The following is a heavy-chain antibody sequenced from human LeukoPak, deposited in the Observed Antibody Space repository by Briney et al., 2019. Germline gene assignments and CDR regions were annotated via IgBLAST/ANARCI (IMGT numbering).Heavy chain of an antibody. D-gene: IGHD3-10*01. CDR2: ISWNSGSI. CDR1: GFTFDDYA. Sequence: GGSLRLSCAASGFTFDDYAMHWVRQAPGKGLEWVSGISWNSGSIGYADSVKGRFTISRDNAKNSLYLQMNSLRAEDMALYYCAKAKGSLPWFGELSLDYWGQGTLVTVSS. V-gene: IGHV3-9*03. CDR3: AKAKGSLPWFGELSLDY. J-gene: IGHJ4*02.